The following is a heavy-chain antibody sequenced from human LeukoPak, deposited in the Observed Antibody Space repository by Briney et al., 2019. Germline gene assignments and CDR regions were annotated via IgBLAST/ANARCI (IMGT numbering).Heavy chain of an antibody. Sequence: GESLKISCKGSGYSSTSYWIGRVRQMHGKGLEWMGIIYPGDSDTRYSPSFQGQVTISADKSISTAYLQWSSLKASDTAMYYCARVGYCSGGSCQRFDYWGQGTLVTVSS. CDR2: IYPGDSDT. J-gene: IGHJ4*02. V-gene: IGHV5-51*01. CDR3: ARVGYCSGGSCQRFDY. CDR1: GYSSTSYW. D-gene: IGHD2-15*01.